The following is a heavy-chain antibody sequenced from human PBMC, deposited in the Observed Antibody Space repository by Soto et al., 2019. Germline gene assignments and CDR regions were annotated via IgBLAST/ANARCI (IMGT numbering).Heavy chain of an antibody. CDR2: ISGTGIPT. Sequence: PGGSLRLSCAASGFDFSSYAMSWVRQFPGKGLECISLISGTGIPTLYAESVKGRFSVSRDNSKDTLFLEMNNLGVDDTAMYYCAKSFCSSSSCFFLWVDPWGPGTLVTVS. J-gene: IGHJ5*02. D-gene: IGHD2-2*01. CDR1: GFDFSSYA. CDR3: AKSFCSSSSCFFLWVDP. V-gene: IGHV3-23*01.